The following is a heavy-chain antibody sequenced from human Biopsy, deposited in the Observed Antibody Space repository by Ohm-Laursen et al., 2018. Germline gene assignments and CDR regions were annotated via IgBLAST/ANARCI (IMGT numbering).Heavy chain of an antibody. Sequence: TLSLTCTVSGDSINNYYWSWIRQPAGQGLEWIGLIYTSGSPNYNLSLESRVTMSVDTSKNQFPLTLRSVTAADTAVYYCARGTGRYYVYGAFDIWGQGTVVTVSS. CDR3: ARGTGRYYVYGAFDI. CDR1: GDSINNYY. J-gene: IGHJ3*02. V-gene: IGHV4-4*07. CDR2: IYTSGSP. D-gene: IGHD1-26*01.